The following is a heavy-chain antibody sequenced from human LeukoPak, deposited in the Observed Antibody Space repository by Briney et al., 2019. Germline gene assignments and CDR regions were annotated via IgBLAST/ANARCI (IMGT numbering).Heavy chain of an antibody. V-gene: IGHV4-38-2*02. D-gene: IGHD3-22*01. Sequence: SETLSLTCTVSGYSISSGYYWGWLRQPPGKGLEWIGSIYHSGSTYYNPSLKSRVTISVDTSKNQFSLKLSSVTAADTAVYYCASDSSGYYYGYDYWGQGTLVTASS. J-gene: IGHJ4*02. CDR3: ASDSSGYYYGYDY. CDR2: IYHSGST. CDR1: GYSISSGYY.